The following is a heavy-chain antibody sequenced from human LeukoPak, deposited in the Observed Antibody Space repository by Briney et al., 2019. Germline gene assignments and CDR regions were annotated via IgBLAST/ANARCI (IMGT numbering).Heavy chain of an antibody. CDR2: ISGSGSST. V-gene: IGHV3-23*01. D-gene: IGHD3-10*01. CDR1: GFTLSTYA. Sequence: GGSLRLSCAASGFTLSTYAMSWVRQAPGKGLEWVSAISGSGSSTYYADSVKGRFTISRDNSQNTLYLQMNSLRAEDTAVYYCAKARGPYYFDYWGQGTLVPVSS. J-gene: IGHJ4*02. CDR3: AKARGPYYFDY.